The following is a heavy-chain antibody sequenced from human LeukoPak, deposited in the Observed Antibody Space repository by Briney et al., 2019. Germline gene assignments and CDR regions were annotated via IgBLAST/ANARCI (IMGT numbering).Heavy chain of an antibody. D-gene: IGHD3-22*01. Sequence: GGSLRLSCAASGFTVSNAWMSWVRQAPGEGLEWVGRIKSKTDGETTDYAAPVKGRFNISRDDSKNTLYLQMNSLKTEDTAVYYCTTVYSDSSGYYFNYCDYWGQGTLVTVST. J-gene: IGHJ4*02. V-gene: IGHV3-15*01. CDR3: TTVYSDSSGYYFNYCDY. CDR2: IKSKTDGETT. CDR1: GFTVSNAW.